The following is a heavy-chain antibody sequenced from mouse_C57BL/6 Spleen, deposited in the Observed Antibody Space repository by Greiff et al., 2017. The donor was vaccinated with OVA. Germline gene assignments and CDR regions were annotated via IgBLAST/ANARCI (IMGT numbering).Heavy chain of an antibody. D-gene: IGHD2-3*01. V-gene: IGHV1-69*01. J-gene: IGHJ4*01. CDR3: AKDGYYRMDY. CDR2: IDPSDSYT. Sequence: QVQLQQSGAELVMPGASVKLSCKASGYTFTSYWMHWVKQRPGQGLEWIGEIDPSDSYTNYNQKFKGKSTLTVDKSSSTAYMQLSSLTSEDSAVYYCAKDGYYRMDYWGQGTSVTVSS. CDR1: GYTFTSYW.